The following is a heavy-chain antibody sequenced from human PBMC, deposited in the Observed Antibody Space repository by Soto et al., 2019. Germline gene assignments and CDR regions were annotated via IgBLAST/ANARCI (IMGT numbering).Heavy chain of an antibody. CDR3: ARDDRKDIVVVPAAILAAYYYGMDV. CDR2: IYSGGST. Sequence: QPGGSLRLSCAASGFTVSSNYMSWVRQAPGKGLEWVSVIYSGGSTYYADSVKGRFTISRDNSKNTLYLQMNSLRAEDTAVYYCARDDRKDIVVVPAAILAAYYYGMDVWGQGTTVTVS. CDR1: GFTVSSNY. D-gene: IGHD2-2*02. J-gene: IGHJ6*02. V-gene: IGHV3-53*01.